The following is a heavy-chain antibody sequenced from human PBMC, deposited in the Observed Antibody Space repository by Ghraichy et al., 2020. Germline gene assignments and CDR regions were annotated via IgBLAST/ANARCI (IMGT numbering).Heavy chain of an antibody. CDR1: GFSLTTRGMR. D-gene: IGHD4-23*01. CDR2: VDWDDDK. V-gene: IGHV2-70*04. Sequence: SGPTLVKPTQTLTLTCTFSGFSLTTRGMRVTWIRQPPGKALEWLARVDWDDDKFYSTSLRTRLTISRDTSKNQVVLRMTNMDPVDTATYYCARASGGNSIWDYWGQGILVTVSS. CDR3: ARASGGNSIWDY. J-gene: IGHJ4*02.